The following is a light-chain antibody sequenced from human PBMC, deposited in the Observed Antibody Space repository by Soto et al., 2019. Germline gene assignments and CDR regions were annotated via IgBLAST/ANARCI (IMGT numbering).Light chain of an antibody. J-gene: IGKJ2*01. CDR1: QSVSTK. CDR3: HQYNNWPPYT. V-gene: IGKV3D-15*01. CDR2: GAS. Sequence: EIVLTHSPATLSVSPGETATLSCRASQSVSTKLAWYQQKPGQAPRLLIYGASSRATGIPDRFSGSGSGTEFTLTISSLQSEDYAVYYCHQYNNWPPYTFGQGTKVDI.